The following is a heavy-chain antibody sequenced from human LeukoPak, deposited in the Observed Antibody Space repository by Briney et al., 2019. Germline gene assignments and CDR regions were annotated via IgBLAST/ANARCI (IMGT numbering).Heavy chain of an antibody. CDR3: AKEDSSGWSYYYYMDV. Sequence: GGSLRVSCAAPGFTFSSSGMHWVRQAPGKGLEWVAVIWYDGSNKYYADSVKGRFSISRDNSKNTLYLQMNSLRAEDTAVYYCAKEDSSGWSYYYYMDVWGKGTTVTVSS. V-gene: IGHV3-33*06. D-gene: IGHD6-19*01. J-gene: IGHJ6*03. CDR2: IWYDGSNK. CDR1: GFTFSSSG.